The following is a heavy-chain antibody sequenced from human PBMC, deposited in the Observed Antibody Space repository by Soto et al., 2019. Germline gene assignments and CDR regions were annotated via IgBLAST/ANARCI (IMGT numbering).Heavy chain of an antibody. D-gene: IGHD2-2*01. CDR3: ARAGCSSTSCYAVKDYYYYGMDV. CDR1: GYTFTSYA. J-gene: IGHJ6*02. V-gene: IGHV1-3*01. CDR2: INAGNGNT. Sequence: ASVKVSCKASGYTFTSYAMHWVRQAPGQRLEWMGWINAGNGNTKYSQKFQGRVTITRDTSASTAYMELSSLRSEDTAVYYCARAGCSSTSCYAVKDYYYYGMDVWGQGTTVTAP.